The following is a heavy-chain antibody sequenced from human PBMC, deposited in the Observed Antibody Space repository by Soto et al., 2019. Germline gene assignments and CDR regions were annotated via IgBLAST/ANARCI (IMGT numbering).Heavy chain of an antibody. Sequence: SQTLSLTCTVSVGSISSSSYYWGWIRQPTGKGLEWIGSIYYSVSTYYNPSLNSRVTISVDTSKNQFSLKRSSVTAADTAVNYCARRYGGSYWLRIDYWGQGTLVTVSS. J-gene: IGHJ4*02. CDR2: IYYSVST. CDR1: VGSISSSSYY. CDR3: ARRYGGSYWLRIDY. V-gene: IGHV4-39*01. D-gene: IGHD1-26*01.